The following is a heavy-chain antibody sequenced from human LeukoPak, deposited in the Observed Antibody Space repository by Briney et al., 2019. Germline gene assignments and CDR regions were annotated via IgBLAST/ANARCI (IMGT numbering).Heavy chain of an antibody. D-gene: IGHD2-2*01. V-gene: IGHV1-18*01. CDR3: ARFGDIVVAKYRDNGAFDI. CDR2: ISAYNGNT. J-gene: IGHJ3*02. CDR1: GYTFTSYG. Sequence: ASVKVSCKASGYTFTSYGISWVRQAPGQGLEWMGWISAYNGNTNYAQKLQGRVTMTTDTSTSTAYMELRSLRSDDTAVYYCARFGDIVVAKYRDNGAFDIWGQGTMVTVSS.